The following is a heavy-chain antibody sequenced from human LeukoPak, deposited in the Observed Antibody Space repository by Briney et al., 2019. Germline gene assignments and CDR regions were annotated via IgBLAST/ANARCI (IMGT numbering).Heavy chain of an antibody. Sequence: GGSLRLSCAASGFTFSSYAMSWVRPAPGKGLEWVSAISGSGGSTYYADSVKGRFTISRDNSKNTLYLQMNSLRAEDTAVYYCARDASRGSYFWDYWGQGTLVTVSS. CDR1: GFTFSSYA. CDR2: ISGSGGST. V-gene: IGHV3-23*01. D-gene: IGHD1-26*01. J-gene: IGHJ4*02. CDR3: ARDASRGSYFWDY.